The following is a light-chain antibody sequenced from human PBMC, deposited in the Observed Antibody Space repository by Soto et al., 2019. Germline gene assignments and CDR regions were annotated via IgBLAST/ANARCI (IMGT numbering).Light chain of an antibody. CDR1: ISDVGGYNF. V-gene: IGLV2-14*03. CDR3: SSFTGSNYV. J-gene: IGLJ1*01. CDR2: DVS. Sequence: QSALTQPASVSGSPGQSITISCTGTISDVGGYNFVSWYQQYPGKAPKLMICDVSNRPSGVSNRFSGSKSGNTASLTISGLQAEDEADYHCSSFTGSNYVFGTGTKLTVL.